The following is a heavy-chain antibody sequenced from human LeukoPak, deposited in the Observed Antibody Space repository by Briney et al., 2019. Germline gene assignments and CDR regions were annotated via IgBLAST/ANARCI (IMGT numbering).Heavy chain of an antibody. D-gene: IGHD5-18*01. CDR3: ARARGYSLLDYMDV. J-gene: IGHJ6*03. CDR2: ISYDGSNK. V-gene: IGHV3-30*04. CDR1: GLTFSSYA. Sequence: GGSLRLSCAASGLTFSSYAMHWVRQAPGKGLEWVAVISYDGSNKYYADAVKGRFTISRDNSKNTLYLQMNSLRAEDTAVYYCARARGYSLLDYMDVWGKGTTVTVSS.